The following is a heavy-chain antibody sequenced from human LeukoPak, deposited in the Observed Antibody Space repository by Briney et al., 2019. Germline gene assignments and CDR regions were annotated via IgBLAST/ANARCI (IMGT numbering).Heavy chain of an antibody. CDR2: IYHSGDT. CDR1: GDSISSGGYH. Sequence: PSQTLSLTCTVSGDSISSGGYHWSWIRQHPGKGLEWIGYIYHSGDTYYSPSLKSRTTISVDTSKNHFSLKMTSVSAADTTVYYCARERVSYFDNWGQGTLVTVSS. CDR3: ARERVSYFDN. J-gene: IGHJ4*02. V-gene: IGHV4-31*03.